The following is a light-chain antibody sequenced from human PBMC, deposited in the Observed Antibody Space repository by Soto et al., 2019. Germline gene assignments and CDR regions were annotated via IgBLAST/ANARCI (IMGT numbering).Light chain of an antibody. CDR1: QDITNY. J-gene: IGKJ4*01. CDR2: AAS. CDR3: QQYNTYPPT. Sequence: DIQMTQSPSSLSASVGDRVTITCRASQDITNYLAWFQQKPGKAPKSLIYAASTLQSGVPSRFSGSGSGTDFTLTISSLQPEDYYCQQYNTYPPTFGGGTKVEIK. V-gene: IGKV1-16*01.